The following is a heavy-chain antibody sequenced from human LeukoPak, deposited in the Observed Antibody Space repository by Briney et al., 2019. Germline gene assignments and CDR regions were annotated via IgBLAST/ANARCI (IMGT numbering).Heavy chain of an antibody. CDR2: IRTKANNYAT. D-gene: IGHD1-26*01. Sequence: GGSLRLSCAASGFTFSGSAIHWVRQASGKGLEWLGRIRTKANNYATAYATSVKGRFTLSRDDSKNSAYLQMNGLKTEDTAVYYCVIWIVGVTIVDYWGQGTPVTVSS. CDR3: VIWIVGVTIVDY. CDR1: GFTFSGSA. V-gene: IGHV3-73*01. J-gene: IGHJ4*02.